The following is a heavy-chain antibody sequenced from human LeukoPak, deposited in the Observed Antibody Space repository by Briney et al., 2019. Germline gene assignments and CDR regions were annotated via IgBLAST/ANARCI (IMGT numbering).Heavy chain of an antibody. V-gene: IGHV3-11*06. D-gene: IGHD2-21*01. CDR3: AREVRSPYYDY. J-gene: IGHJ4*02. CDR2: ISSGSSYT. CDR1: GFTFSDCY. Sequence: PGRSLRLSCAASGFTFSDCYMSWIRQAPGKGLEWVSYISSGSSYTNYADSVKGRFTISRDNAKNSLYLQMNSLRAEDTAVYYCAREVRSPYYDYWGQGTLVTVSS.